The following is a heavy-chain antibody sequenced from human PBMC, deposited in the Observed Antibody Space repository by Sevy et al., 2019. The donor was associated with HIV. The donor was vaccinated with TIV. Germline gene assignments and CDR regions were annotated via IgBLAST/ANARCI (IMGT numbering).Heavy chain of an antibody. J-gene: IGHJ4*02. CDR3: ARSRVITGTFDY. V-gene: IGHV4-59*01. CDR2: ISYSGST. D-gene: IGHD1-20*01. CDR1: GGSISGYY. Sequence: SETLSLTCTVSGGSISGYYWSWIRQPPGKGLEWIGYISYSGSTNYNPSLKSRVTISVDTSKNEFSLTLGSVTAADTAVYYCARSRVITGTFDYWGQGTLVTVSS.